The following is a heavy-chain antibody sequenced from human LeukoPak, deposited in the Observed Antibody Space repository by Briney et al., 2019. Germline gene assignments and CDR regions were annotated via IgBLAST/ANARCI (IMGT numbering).Heavy chain of an antibody. V-gene: IGHV4-39*01. Sequence: SQTLSLTCTVSGGSISSSNYDWGWIRQPPGKGLDWIGSIYYSGSTYYNPSLKSRVTISVDTSKNQFSLKLTSVTAGDTAVYYCASPSGTYYSRFHYWGQGALVTVSS. J-gene: IGHJ4*02. CDR1: GGSISSSNYD. CDR2: IYYSGST. D-gene: IGHD1-26*01. CDR3: ASPSGTYYSRFHY.